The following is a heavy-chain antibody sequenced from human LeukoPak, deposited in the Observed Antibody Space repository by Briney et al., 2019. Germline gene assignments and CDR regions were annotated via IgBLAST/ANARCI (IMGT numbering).Heavy chain of an antibody. CDR3: ARLPTAAHFDY. Sequence: SETLSLTCAVYGGSFSGYYWSWIRQPPGKGLEWIGEINHSGSTNYNPSLKSRVTISVDTSKNQFSLKLSSVTAADTAAYYCARLPTAAHFDYWGQGTLVTVSS. J-gene: IGHJ4*02. CDR1: GGSFSGYY. CDR2: INHSGST. V-gene: IGHV4-34*01.